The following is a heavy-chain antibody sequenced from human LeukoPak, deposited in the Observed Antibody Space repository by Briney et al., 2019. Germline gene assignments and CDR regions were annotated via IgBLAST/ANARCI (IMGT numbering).Heavy chain of an antibody. J-gene: IGHJ4*02. V-gene: IGHV3-23*01. Sequence: GGSLRLSCATSGFTYINYAMSWARQAPGKGLEWVSTISGSGGSADYADSVKGRFIISRDNSRATLYLQMNSLRAEDTAVYYCAKDTLLSGNYSAFDYWGQGALVTVSS. D-gene: IGHD1-26*01. CDR2: ISGSGGSA. CDR3: AKDTLLSGNYSAFDY. CDR1: GFTYINYA.